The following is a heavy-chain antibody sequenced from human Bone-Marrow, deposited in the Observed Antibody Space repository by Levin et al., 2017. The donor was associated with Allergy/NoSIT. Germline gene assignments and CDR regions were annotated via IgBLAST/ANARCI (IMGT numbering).Heavy chain of an antibody. D-gene: IGHD3-10*01. J-gene: IGHJ5*02. CDR1: GYTFTGYY. V-gene: IGHV1-2*06. CDR3: ARGVTMVQGVIRWFDP. CDR2: INPNSGGT. Sequence: ASVKVSCKASGYTFTGYYMHWVRQAPGQGLEWMGRINPNSGGTNYAQKFQGRVTMTRDTSISTAYMELSRLRSDDTAVYYCARGVTMVQGVIRWFDPWGQGTLVTVSS.